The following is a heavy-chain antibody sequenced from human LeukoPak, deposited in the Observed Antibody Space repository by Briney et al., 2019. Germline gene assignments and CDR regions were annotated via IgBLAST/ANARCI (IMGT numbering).Heavy chain of an antibody. J-gene: IGHJ6*02. V-gene: IGHV1-24*01. CDR1: GYTLTELS. CDR3: ATDRGYCSSTSCYRKNGMDV. D-gene: IGHD2-2*01. CDR2: FDPQDGET. Sequence: ASVKVSCKVSGYTLTELSMHWVRQAPGKGLEWMGGFDPQDGETIYAQKFQGRVTMTGDTSTDTAYMELSSLRSEDTAVYYCATDRGYCSSTSCYRKNGMDVWGQGTTVTVSS.